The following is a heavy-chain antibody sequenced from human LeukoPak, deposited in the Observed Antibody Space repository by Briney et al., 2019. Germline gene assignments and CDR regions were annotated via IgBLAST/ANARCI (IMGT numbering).Heavy chain of an antibody. CDR1: GFTFSHYA. V-gene: IGHV3-30*07. CDR3: ARDGGGDIVVAFAFDI. Sequence: PGGSLRLSCAASGFTFSHYAMHWVRRPPGKGLEWVTLVSAEGDRRYYADSVKGRFTISRDDSKSSLYLQMNSLRAEDTAVYYCARDGGGDIVVAFAFDIWGQGTMVTVSS. J-gene: IGHJ3*02. D-gene: IGHD2-15*01. CDR2: VSAEGDRR.